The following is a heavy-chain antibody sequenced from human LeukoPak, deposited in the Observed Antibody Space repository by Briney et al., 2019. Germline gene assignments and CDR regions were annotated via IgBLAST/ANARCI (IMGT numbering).Heavy chain of an antibody. D-gene: IGHD2-2*01. CDR3: AKEPAATFRWFDP. CDR2: ISGSGGST. CDR1: GFIFSNYA. Sequence: GGSLRLSCAASGFIFSNYAMNWVRQAPGKGLEWVSAISGSGGSTYYADSVKGRFTISRDNSKNTLYLQMNSLRAEDTAVYYCAKEPAATFRWFDPWGQGTLVTVSS. V-gene: IGHV3-23*01. J-gene: IGHJ5*02.